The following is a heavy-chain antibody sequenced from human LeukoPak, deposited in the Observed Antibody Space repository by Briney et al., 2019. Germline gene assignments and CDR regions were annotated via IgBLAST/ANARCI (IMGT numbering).Heavy chain of an antibody. D-gene: IGHD6-25*01. CDR1: GGSISSYF. J-gene: IGHJ3*02. V-gene: IGHV4-59*01. Sequence: SETLSLTCTVSGGSISSYFWSWIRQPPGKGLEWIGYIYYSGSTNYNPSLKSRVTVSVDTSKNQFSLKLSSVTAADTAVYYCASARLGSGLEGAFDIWGQGTMVTVSS. CDR2: IYYSGST. CDR3: ASARLGSGLEGAFDI.